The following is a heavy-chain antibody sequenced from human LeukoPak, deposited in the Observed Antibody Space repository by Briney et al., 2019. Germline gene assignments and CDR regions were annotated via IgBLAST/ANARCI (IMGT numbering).Heavy chain of an antibody. CDR2: INYSGST. CDR3: ARQPYSSSVLYLDY. J-gene: IGHJ4*02. CDR1: GGSISSSSYY. V-gene: IGHV4-39*01. D-gene: IGHD6-19*01. Sequence: PSETLSLTCTVSGGSISSSSYYWGWIRQPPGKGLEWIESINYSGSTYYNPSLKSRVTISVDTSKNQFSLKLSSVTAADTAVYYCARQPYSSSVLYLDYWGQGTLVTVSS.